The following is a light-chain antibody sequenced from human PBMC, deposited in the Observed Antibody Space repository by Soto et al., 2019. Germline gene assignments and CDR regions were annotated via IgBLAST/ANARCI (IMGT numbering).Light chain of an antibody. CDR2: WAS. J-gene: IGKJ4*01. CDR3: QQYYGTPLT. Sequence: DIVMTQSPDSLAVSLGERATINCKSSQSVLYSSNNKNYLAWYQQKPGQPPKLLIYWASTRESGVPDRFSGSGSGTDFTLTISSLQAEDVAVYYCQQYYGTPLTFGGGNKVEIK. V-gene: IGKV4-1*01. CDR1: QSVLYSSNNKNY.